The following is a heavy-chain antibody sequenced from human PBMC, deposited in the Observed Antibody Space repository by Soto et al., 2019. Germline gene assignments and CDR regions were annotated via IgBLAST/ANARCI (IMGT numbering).Heavy chain of an antibody. V-gene: IGHV3-33*01. CDR1: GFTFSSYG. Sequence: GGSLRLSCAASGFTFSSYGMHWVRQAPGKGLEWVAVIWYDGSNKYYADSVKGRFTISRDNSKNTLYLQMNSLRAEDTAVYYCARDAARGYSGYDYWGQGTLVTVSS. D-gene: IGHD5-12*01. CDR3: ARDAARGYSGYDY. J-gene: IGHJ4*02. CDR2: IWYDGSNK.